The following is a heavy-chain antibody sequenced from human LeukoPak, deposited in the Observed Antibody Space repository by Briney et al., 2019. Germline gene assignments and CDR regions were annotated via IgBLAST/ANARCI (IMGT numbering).Heavy chain of an antibody. CDR2: INHSGST. D-gene: IGHD3-10*01. CDR3: ARGRGSVITMVRGVIVAYGMDV. CDR1: GGSFSGYY. Sequence: SETLSLTCAVSGGSFSGYYWSWIRQPPGKGLEWIGEINHSGSTNYNPSLKSRVTISVDTSKNQFSLKLSSVTAADTAVYYCARGRGSVITMVRGVIVAYGMDVWGQGTTVTVSS. J-gene: IGHJ6*02. V-gene: IGHV4-34*01.